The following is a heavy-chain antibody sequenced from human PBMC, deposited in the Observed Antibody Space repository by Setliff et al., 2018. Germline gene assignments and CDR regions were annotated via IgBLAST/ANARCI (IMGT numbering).Heavy chain of an antibody. Sequence: SETLSLTCTVSGGSISSGRYYWGWIRQPPGKGLEWIGSIYYSGSTYYNPSLKSRVTISVDKSKNQFSLKLSSVTAADTAVYYCARAFTYYNFWSGYGYGMDVWGQGTTVTVSS. CDR3: ARAFTYYNFWSGYGYGMDV. V-gene: IGHV4-39*07. D-gene: IGHD3-3*01. CDR1: GGSISSGRYY. CDR2: IYYSGST. J-gene: IGHJ6*02.